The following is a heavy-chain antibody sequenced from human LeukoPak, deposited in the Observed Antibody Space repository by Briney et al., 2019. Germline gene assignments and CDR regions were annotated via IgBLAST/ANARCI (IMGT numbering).Heavy chain of an antibody. Sequence: GGSLRLSCATSGFTFRNYGMHWARQATGKGLQWVSYIWSDGNNRFYADSVKGRFTISRDNSKKMIYLQMDTLRAEDTALYYCAKDPGASVSGFYMDVWGKGTTVIVSS. CDR3: AKDPGASVSGFYMDV. V-gene: IGHV3-30*02. D-gene: IGHD2-8*02. CDR2: IWSDGNNR. J-gene: IGHJ6*03. CDR1: GFTFRNYG.